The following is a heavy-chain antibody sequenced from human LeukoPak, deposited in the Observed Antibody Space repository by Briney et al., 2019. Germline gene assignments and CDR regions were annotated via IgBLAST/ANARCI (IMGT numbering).Heavy chain of an antibody. Sequence: PGGFLRLSCAASGFTFSDYWMSWVRQAPGKGLEWVANIKQDGSEKYYVDSVKGRFTISRDNAKNSLYLQMNSLRAEDTAVYYCARRYFDYWGQGTLVTVSS. CDR1: GFTFSDYW. CDR3: ARRYFDY. V-gene: IGHV3-7*03. CDR2: IKQDGSEK. J-gene: IGHJ4*02.